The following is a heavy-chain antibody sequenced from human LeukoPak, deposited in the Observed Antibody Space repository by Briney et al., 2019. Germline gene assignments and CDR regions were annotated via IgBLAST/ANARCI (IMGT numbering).Heavy chain of an antibody. D-gene: IGHD3-22*01. CDR2: IWYDGSNK. CDR3: AKAYDSSGYYLGLDDY. Sequence: GGSLRLSCAASGFTFGSYGMHWVRQAPGKGLEWVAVIWYDGSNKYYADSVKGRFTISRDNSKNTLYLQMNSLRAEDTAVYYCAKAYDSSGYYLGLDDYWGQGTLVTVSS. V-gene: IGHV3-33*06. J-gene: IGHJ4*02. CDR1: GFTFGSYG.